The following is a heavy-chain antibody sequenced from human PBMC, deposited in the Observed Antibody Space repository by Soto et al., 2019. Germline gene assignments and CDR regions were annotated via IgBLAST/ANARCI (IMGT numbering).Heavy chain of an antibody. D-gene: IGHD4-17*01. Sequence: PSETMSLTCAVYGGSISGYYWSWISKTTGKGLEWIGEINHSGSTNYNPSLKSRVTISVDTSKNQFSLKLSSVTAADTAVYYCARAFASETDYGDYVVDYWGQGTLVTVSS. CDR1: GGSISGYY. V-gene: IGHV4-34*01. J-gene: IGHJ4*02. CDR3: ARAFASETDYGDYVVDY. CDR2: INHSGST.